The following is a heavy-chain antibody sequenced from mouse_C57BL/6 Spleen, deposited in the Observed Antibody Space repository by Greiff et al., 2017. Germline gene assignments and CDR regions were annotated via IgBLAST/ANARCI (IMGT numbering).Heavy chain of an antibody. Sequence: DVMLVESEGGLVQPGSSMKLSCTASGFTFSDYYMAWVRQVPEKGLEWVANINYDGSSTYYLDSLKSRFILSRDNAKNILYLQMSSLKAEDTATYYCARDDGLGFAYWGQGTLVTVSA. D-gene: IGHD2-3*01. CDR3: ARDDGLGFAY. V-gene: IGHV5-16*01. CDR2: INYDGSST. J-gene: IGHJ3*01. CDR1: GFTFSDYY.